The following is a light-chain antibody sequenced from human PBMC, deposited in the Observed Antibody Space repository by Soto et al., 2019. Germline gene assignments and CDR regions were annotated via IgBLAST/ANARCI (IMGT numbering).Light chain of an antibody. CDR3: SSYAGSSNV. Sequence: SVLSQPPSASGTPGQRVTISCSGSSSNIGSNTVSWYQQLPGTAPKLVIYSNDQRPSGVPDRFSGSKSGTSVSLAISGLQSEDEADYYCSSYAGSSNVFGTGTKVTVL. CDR2: SND. V-gene: IGLV1-44*01. CDR1: SSNIGSNT. J-gene: IGLJ1*01.